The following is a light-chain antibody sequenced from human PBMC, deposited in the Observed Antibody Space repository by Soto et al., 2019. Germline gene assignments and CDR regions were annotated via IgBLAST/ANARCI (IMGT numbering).Light chain of an antibody. CDR1: QSISSY. Sequence: DIQMTQSPSSLSASVGDRVTITCRASQSISSYLNWYQQKPGKAPKLLIYAASSLQSGVPSRFSGSGSGTDFTLTISSLQPEDFATYYCQRSYSTPPMYTFGQGTMLEIK. CDR2: AAS. CDR3: QRSYSTPPMYT. J-gene: IGKJ2*01. V-gene: IGKV1-39*01.